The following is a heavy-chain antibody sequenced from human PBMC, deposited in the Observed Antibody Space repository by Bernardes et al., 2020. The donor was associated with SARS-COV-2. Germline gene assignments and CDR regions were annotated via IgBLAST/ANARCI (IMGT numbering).Heavy chain of an antibody. V-gene: IGHV3-48*01. CDR3: VRDGHYFDSSSYLGYYYGMDV. J-gene: IGHJ6*02. D-gene: IGHD3-22*01. Sequence: GGSLRLSCEASGFNFNTYSMNWVRQAPGRGLEWVSYIGSSSSTIYYADSVKGRFTISRDNAKNSLFLQMNSLGAEDTAVYYCVRDGHYFDSSSYLGYYYGMDVWGQGTTVTVSS. CDR1: GFNFNTYS. CDR2: IGSSSSTI.